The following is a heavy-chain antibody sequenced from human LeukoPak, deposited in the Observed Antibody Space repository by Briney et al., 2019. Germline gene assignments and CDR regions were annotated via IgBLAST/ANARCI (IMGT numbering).Heavy chain of an antibody. Sequence: GGSLRLSCAASGFTFMTYWMHWVRQAPGKGLVWVSRINSDVTSTTYADSVKGRFTISRDNAKNTLYLQMNTLMADDSAMYYCARDTGYSNYDYWGQGTLVTVSS. CDR1: GFTFMTYW. J-gene: IGHJ4*02. CDR3: ARDTGYSNYDY. V-gene: IGHV3-74*01. D-gene: IGHD4-11*01. CDR2: INSDVTST.